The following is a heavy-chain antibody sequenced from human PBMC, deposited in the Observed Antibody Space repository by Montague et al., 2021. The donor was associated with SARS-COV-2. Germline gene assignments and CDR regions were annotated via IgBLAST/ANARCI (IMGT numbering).Heavy chain of an antibody. V-gene: IGHV2-70*01. D-gene: IGHD3-9*01. CDR3: ARIRDYDILTGSYSGFDY. CDR1: GFSLSTSGMC. Sequence: PPLVKPTQTLTLTCTFSGFSLSTSGMCVSWIRQPPGKALEWLALIDWGDDKYYSTSLKTRLTISKDTSKNQVVLTMTNMDPVDTATYYCARIRDYDILTGSYSGFDYWGQGTLVTVSP. J-gene: IGHJ4*02. CDR2: IDWGDDK.